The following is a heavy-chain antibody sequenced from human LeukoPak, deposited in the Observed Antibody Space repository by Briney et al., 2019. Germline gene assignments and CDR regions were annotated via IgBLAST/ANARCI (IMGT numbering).Heavy chain of an antibody. V-gene: IGHV3-23*01. CDR2: ISGSGGTT. Sequence: GGSLRLSCAASGFTFSSYALSWVRQAPGKGLEWVSTISGSGGTTYYADSVKGRFTMSRDNSKNTLNLQMNSLRAEDTAVYYCAREIFWSGYFSNLHFDYWGQGTLVTVSS. D-gene: IGHD3-3*01. CDR3: AREIFWSGYFSNLHFDY. J-gene: IGHJ4*02. CDR1: GFTFSSYA.